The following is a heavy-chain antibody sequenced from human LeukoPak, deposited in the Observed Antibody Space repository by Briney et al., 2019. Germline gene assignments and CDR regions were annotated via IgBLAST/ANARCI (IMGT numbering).Heavy chain of an antibody. J-gene: IGHJ4*02. CDR3: AKDPTIDDYGEHFDY. CDR1: GFTFSSYG. CDR2: IRYDGSNK. D-gene: IGHD4-17*01. V-gene: IGHV3-30*02. Sequence: GGSLRLSCAASGFTFSSYGMHWVRQAPGKGLEWVAFIRYDGSNKYYADSVKGRFTISRDNSKNTLYLQMNSLRAEDTAVYYCAKDPTIDDYGEHFDYWGQGTLVTVSS.